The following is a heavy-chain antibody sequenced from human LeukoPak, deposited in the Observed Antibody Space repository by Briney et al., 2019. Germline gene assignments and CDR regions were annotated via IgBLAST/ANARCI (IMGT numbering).Heavy chain of an antibody. CDR2: INPNSGGT. CDR1: GYTFTGYY. V-gene: IGHV1-2*02. Sequence: GASVKVSCKASGYTFTGYYMHWVRQAPGQGLEWMGWINPNSGGTNYAQKFQGRVTMTRDTSISTAYMELSRLRSDDTAVYYCASWGSITTIVVEPGYAFDIWGQGTMVTVSS. J-gene: IGHJ3*02. D-gene: IGHD3-22*01. CDR3: ASWGSITTIVVEPGYAFDI.